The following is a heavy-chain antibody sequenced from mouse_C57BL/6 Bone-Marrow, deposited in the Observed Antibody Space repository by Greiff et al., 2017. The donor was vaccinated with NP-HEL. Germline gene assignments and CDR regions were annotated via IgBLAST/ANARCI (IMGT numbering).Heavy chain of an antibody. Sequence: QVQLQQPGTELVQPGASVKLSCKASGYTFTSYWMHWVKQRPGQGLEWIGNINPSNGGTTYNDTFKSKATLTVAKSSSTAYLQLRSLTSEDSGVYYCESWLPLYATEYGGQGTSVPVS. D-gene: IGHD2-2*01. CDR3: ESWLPLYATEY. J-gene: IGHJ4*01. CDR2: INPSNGGT. CDR1: GYTFTSYW. V-gene: IGHV1-53*01.